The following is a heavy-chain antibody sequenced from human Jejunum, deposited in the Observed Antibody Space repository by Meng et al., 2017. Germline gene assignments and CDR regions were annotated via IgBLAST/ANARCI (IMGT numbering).Heavy chain of an antibody. Sequence: EVGLVASGGCLVQPGGSLRLSCAAAGFTFSSHTLSWVRQAPGKGLVWVSSISVSTSSTYYTDSVKGRFTISRDNSKNTLYLQMDSLRAEDTAVYYCAKLTTNWGQGTLVTVSS. D-gene: IGHD1-14*01. J-gene: IGHJ4*02. V-gene: IGHV3-23*04. CDR3: AKLTTN. CDR1: GFTFSSHT. CDR2: ISVSTSST.